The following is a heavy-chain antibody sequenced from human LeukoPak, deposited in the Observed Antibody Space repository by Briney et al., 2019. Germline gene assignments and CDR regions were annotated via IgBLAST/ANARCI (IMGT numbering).Heavy chain of an antibody. V-gene: IGHV4-31*03. J-gene: IGHJ4*02. CDR3: AREQSWGSYRYTVDY. Sequence: PSQTLSLTCTVSGGSLSSGGYYWSWIRQHPGKGLEWIGYIYYSGSTYYNPSLKSRVTISVDTSKNQFSLKLSSVTAADTAVYYCAREQSWGSYRYTVDYWGQGTLVTVSS. CDR1: GGSLSSGGYY. CDR2: IYYSGST. D-gene: IGHD3-16*02.